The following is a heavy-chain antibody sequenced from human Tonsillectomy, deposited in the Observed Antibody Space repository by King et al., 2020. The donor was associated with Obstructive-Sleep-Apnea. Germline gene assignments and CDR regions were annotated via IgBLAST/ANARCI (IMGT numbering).Heavy chain of an antibody. Sequence: VQLQQWGARLLKPSETLSLTCAVYGGSFSDYYWSWIRQPPGKGLEWIGEINHSGNTNYNPALKSRVTISADTSNNQFSLKLSSVTAADTAVYYCARGSGAAAVNWLDPWGQGTLVTVSS. D-gene: IGHD6-13*01. CDR3: ARGSGAAAVNWLDP. J-gene: IGHJ5*02. V-gene: IGHV4-34*01. CDR2: INHSGNT. CDR1: GGSFSDYY.